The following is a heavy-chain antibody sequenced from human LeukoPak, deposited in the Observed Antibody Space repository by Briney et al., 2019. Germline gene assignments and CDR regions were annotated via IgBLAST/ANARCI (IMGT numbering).Heavy chain of an antibody. CDR1: GFTFSNYW. J-gene: IGHJ4*02. Sequence: GGSLRLSCAASGFTFSNYWMHWVRQAPGKGLVWVSRISYDGSSTNYADSVKGRFTISRDNAKNTLYLQMNSLRAEDTAVYYCARDKYSSSWYFRVDYWGQGTLVTVSS. CDR3: ARDKYSSSWYFRVDY. CDR2: ISYDGSST. V-gene: IGHV3-74*01. D-gene: IGHD6-13*01.